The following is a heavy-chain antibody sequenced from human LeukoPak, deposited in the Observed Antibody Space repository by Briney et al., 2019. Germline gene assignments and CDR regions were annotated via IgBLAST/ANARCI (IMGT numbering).Heavy chain of an antibody. Sequence: PGGSLRLSCVASGFTFSNYWMHWVRQAPGKGLVWVSRIASDGSSTTYADSVKGRFSISRDNAKNTLYLQMNSLRVEDTAVYYCARGRPHGNDYWGQGTLVTVSS. CDR2: IASDGSST. V-gene: IGHV3-74*01. CDR3: ARGRPHGNDY. D-gene: IGHD4-23*01. CDR1: GFTFSNYW. J-gene: IGHJ4*02.